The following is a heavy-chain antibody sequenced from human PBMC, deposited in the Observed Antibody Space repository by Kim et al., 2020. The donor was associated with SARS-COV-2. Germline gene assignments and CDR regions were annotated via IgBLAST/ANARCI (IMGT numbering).Heavy chain of an antibody. CDR1: GYTLTELS. V-gene: IGHV1-24*01. CDR2: FDPEDGET. J-gene: IGHJ5*02. Sequence: ASVKVSCKFSGYTLTELSMHWVRQAPGKGLEWMGGFDPEDGETIYAQKFQGRVTMTEDTSTDTAYMELSSLRSEDTAVYYCATSTAAAGPNNWFDPWGQGTLVTVSS. D-gene: IGHD6-13*01. CDR3: ATSTAAAGPNNWFDP.